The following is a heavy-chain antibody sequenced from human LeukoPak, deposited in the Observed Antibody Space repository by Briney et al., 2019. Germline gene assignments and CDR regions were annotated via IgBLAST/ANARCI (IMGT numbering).Heavy chain of an antibody. CDR2: ISSNGGST. Sequence: GGSLRLSCSASGFTFSNYAMHWVRQARGKGVEYVSAISSNGGSTYYADSVKGRFTISRDNSKNTLYLQMSSLTAENTAFYYCVKALGYCSGGSCLAFDIWGQGTMVTVSS. CDR1: GFTFSNYA. CDR3: VKALGYCSGGSCLAFDI. V-gene: IGHV3-64D*06. D-gene: IGHD2-15*01. J-gene: IGHJ3*02.